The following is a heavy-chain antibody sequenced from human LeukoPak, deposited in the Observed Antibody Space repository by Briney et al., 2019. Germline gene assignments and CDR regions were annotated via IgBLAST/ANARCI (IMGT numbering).Heavy chain of an antibody. J-gene: IGHJ6*02. D-gene: IGHD3-16*01. CDR3: ARAGGGVYDYYGMDV. Sequence: PGRSLRLSCAASGFTFSSYGMHWVRQAPGKGLEWVAVIWYDGSNKYYADSVKGRFTISRDNSKNTLYLQMNSLRAEDTAVYYCARAGGGVYDYYGMDVWGQGTTVTVCS. CDR2: IWYDGSNK. CDR1: GFTFSSYG. V-gene: IGHV3-33*01.